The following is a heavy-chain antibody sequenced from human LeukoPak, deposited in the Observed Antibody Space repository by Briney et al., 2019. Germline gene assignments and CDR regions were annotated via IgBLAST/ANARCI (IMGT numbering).Heavy chain of an antibody. V-gene: IGHV4-39*01. CDR2: ISYSGST. CDR1: SASISSSPYY. J-gene: IGHJ4*02. CDR3: ARAITFGGVIENAIDY. D-gene: IGHD3-16*02. Sequence: SETLSLTCTVSSASISSSPYYWGWIRQSPGKGLEWIGSISYSGSTYYNPSLKSRVTISVDTSKNQFSLKLSSVTVADTAVYYCARAITFGGVIENAIDYWGQGTLVTVSS.